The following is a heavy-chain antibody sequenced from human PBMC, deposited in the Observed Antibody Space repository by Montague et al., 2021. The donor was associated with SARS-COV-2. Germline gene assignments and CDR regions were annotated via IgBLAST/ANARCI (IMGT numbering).Heavy chain of an antibody. J-gene: IGHJ4*02. CDR1: GFSLSTSGMC. CDR2: IDWDDGK. CDR3: AREIAAAPDY. V-gene: IGHV2-70*11. D-gene: IGHD6-13*01. Sequence: PALVKPTQTLTLTCTFSGFSLSTSGMCVSWIRQPPGKALEWLARIDWDDGKYYSTSLKTRLTISKDTSKNQVVLTTTNMDPVDTATYYCAREIAAAPDYWGQGTLVTVSS.